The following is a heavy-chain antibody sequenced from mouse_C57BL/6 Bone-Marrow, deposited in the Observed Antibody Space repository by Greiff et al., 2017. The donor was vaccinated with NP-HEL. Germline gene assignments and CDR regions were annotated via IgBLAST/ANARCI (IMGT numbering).Heavy chain of an antibody. Sequence: EVKLMESGGGLVKPGGSLKLSCAASGFPFSDYGMHWVRQAPEKGLEWVAYISSGSSTIYYADTVKGRFTISRDNAKNTLFLQMTSLRSEDTAMYYCARGYGYWGQGTTLTVSS. D-gene: IGHD2-2*01. CDR1: GFPFSDYG. CDR3: ARGYGY. J-gene: IGHJ2*01. V-gene: IGHV5-17*01. CDR2: ISSGSSTI.